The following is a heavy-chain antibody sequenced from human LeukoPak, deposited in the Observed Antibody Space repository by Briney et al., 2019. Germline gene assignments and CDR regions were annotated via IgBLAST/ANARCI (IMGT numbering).Heavy chain of an antibody. CDR1: GGSISSYY. D-gene: IGHD6-13*01. CDR3: ARLYSSSLGRVFDY. Sequence: SGTLSLTCGGSGGSISSYYWSWIRQPPGKELDGIGYISYSGSTKYNPSLKSRVTISVDTSKNQFSLKLSSVTAADTAIYYCARLYSSSLGRVFDYWGQGTLVTVSS. V-gene: IGHV4-59*01. CDR2: ISYSGST. J-gene: IGHJ4*02.